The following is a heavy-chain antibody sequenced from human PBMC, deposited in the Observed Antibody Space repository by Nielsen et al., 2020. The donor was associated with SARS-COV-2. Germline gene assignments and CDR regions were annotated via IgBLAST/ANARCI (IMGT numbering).Heavy chain of an antibody. D-gene: IGHD6-6*01. Sequence: ASVKVSCKASGYTFTSYDINWVRQATGQGLVWMGWMNPNSGNTGYAQKFQGRVTMTRNTSISTAYMELSSLRSEDTAVYYCASYIAARPSYYYYGMDVWGQGTTVTVSS. CDR1: GYTFTSYD. CDR2: MNPNSGNT. V-gene: IGHV1-8*01. J-gene: IGHJ6*02. CDR3: ASYIAARPSYYYYGMDV.